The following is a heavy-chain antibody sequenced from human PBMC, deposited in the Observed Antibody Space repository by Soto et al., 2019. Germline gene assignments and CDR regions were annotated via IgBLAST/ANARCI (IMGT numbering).Heavy chain of an antibody. CDR2: IYHSGST. D-gene: IGHD4-17*01. CDR1: GGSISSGGYS. J-gene: IGHJ6*02. V-gene: IGHV4-30-2*01. CDR3: ARGAYGGYGYYGMDV. Sequence: PSETLSLTCAVSGGSISSGGYSWSWIRQPPGKGLEWIGYIYHSGSTYYNPSLKSRVTISVDRSKNQFSLKLSSVTAADTAVYYCARGAYGGYGYYGMDVWGQGTTVTVSS.